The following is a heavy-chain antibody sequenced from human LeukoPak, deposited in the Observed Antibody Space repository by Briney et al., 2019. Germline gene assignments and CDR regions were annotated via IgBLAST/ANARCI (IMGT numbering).Heavy chain of an antibody. Sequence: SGALALIRGVSSDSINSSSYYWGWIRQPPGKGLEWIAIVYYCEKLYYNPSLKSRVSISVDTSNIEFSLKLSSVSAADTAVYYCARRALGKDWFDPWGPGTLVTVSS. CDR3: ARRALGKDWFDP. J-gene: IGHJ5*02. CDR1: SDSINSSSYY. V-gene: IGHV4-39*01. CDR2: VYYCEKL. D-gene: IGHD1-26*01.